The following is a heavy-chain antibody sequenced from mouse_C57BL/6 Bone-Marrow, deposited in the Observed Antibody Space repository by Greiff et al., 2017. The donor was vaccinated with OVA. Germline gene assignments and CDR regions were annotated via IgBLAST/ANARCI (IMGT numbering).Heavy chain of an antibody. CDR1: GYTFTDYE. J-gene: IGHJ4*01. D-gene: IGHD3-2*02. Sequence: VQLQQSGAELVRPGASVTLSCKASGYTFTDYEMHWVKQTPVHGLEWIGAIDPETGGTAYNQKFKGKAILTADKSSSTAYMELRSLTSEDSAVYYCTRRRGTAQAYYAMDYWGQGTSVTVSS. CDR3: TRRRGTAQAYYAMDY. V-gene: IGHV1-15*01. CDR2: IDPETGGT.